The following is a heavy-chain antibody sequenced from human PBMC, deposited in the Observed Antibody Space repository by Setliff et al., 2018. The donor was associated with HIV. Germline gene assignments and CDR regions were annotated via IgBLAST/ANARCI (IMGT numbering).Heavy chain of an antibody. Sequence: ASVKVSCKASGGTFSRHAFSWVRQAPGQGLEWMGGIIPTFDTADYAQKFQGRVTITADKSTNTVYMELNSLRSEDTAMYYCARGVHSGGSGWYNWYFDLWGRGTLVTVPQ. CDR2: IIPTFDTA. V-gene: IGHV1-69*06. D-gene: IGHD6-19*01. CDR1: GGTFSRHA. J-gene: IGHJ2*01. CDR3: ARGVHSGGSGWYNWYFDL.